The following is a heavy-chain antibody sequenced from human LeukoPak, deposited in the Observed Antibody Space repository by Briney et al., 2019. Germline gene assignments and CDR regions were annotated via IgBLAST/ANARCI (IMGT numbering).Heavy chain of an antibody. CDR2: IYPGDSDT. V-gene: IGHV5-51*01. CDR1: GYGITSYW. Sequence: GESLKISCKGSGYGITSYWICWVRQLPGKSLEWMGIIYPGDSDTRYSPSFQGQVTISADKSISTAYLQWSSLKASDTAMYYCARHATMRGAFDYWGQGTLVNVSS. D-gene: IGHD2-15*01. CDR3: ARHATMRGAFDY. J-gene: IGHJ4*02.